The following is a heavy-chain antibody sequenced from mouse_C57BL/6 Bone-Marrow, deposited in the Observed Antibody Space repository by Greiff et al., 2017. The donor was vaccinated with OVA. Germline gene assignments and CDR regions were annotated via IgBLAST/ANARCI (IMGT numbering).Heavy chain of an antibody. Sequence: QVQLQQSGAELARPGASVKLSCKASGYTFTSYGISWVKQRPGQGLEWIGEIYPRSGNTYYNEKFKGKATLTADKSSSTSYMELRSLTSEDSAVYFCARSVRFFYAMDYWGQGTSVTVSS. J-gene: IGHJ4*01. CDR3: ARSVRFFYAMDY. CDR1: GYTFTSYG. V-gene: IGHV1-81*01. CDR2: IYPRSGNT.